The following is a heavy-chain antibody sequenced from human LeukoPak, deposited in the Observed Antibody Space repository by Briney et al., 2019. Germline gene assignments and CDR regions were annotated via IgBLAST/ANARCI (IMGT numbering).Heavy chain of an antibody. CDR3: ARLRVSRGWYGGNWFDP. CDR1: GGSISSYY. Sequence: SETLSLTCTVSGGSISSYYWSWIRQPAGKGLEWIGRIYTSGSTNYNPSLKSRVTMSVDTSKNQFSLKLSSATAADTAVYYCARLRVSRGWYGGNWFDPWGQGTLVTVSS. V-gene: IGHV4-4*07. J-gene: IGHJ5*02. CDR2: IYTSGST. D-gene: IGHD6-19*01.